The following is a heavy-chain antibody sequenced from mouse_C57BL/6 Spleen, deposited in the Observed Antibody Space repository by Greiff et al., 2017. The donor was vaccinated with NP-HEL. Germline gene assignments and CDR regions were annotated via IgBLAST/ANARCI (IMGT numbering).Heavy chain of an antibody. V-gene: IGHV1-76*01. Sequence: QVQLQQSGAELVRPGASVKLSCKASGYTFTDYYINWVKQRPGQGLEWIARIYPGSGNTYYNEKFKGKATLTAEKSSSTAYMQLSSLTSEDSAVYFCARTMRSTMITPRALLPLDYWGQGTTLTVSS. D-gene: IGHD2-4*01. CDR2: IYPGSGNT. CDR1: GYTFTDYY. CDR3: ARTMRSTMITPRALLPLDY. J-gene: IGHJ2*01.